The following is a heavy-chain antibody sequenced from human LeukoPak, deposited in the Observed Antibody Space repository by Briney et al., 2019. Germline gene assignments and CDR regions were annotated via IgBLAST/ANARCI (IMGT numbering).Heavy chain of an antibody. CDR2: ISYDGSNR. D-gene: IGHD5-12*01. V-gene: IGHV3-30*02. Sequence: PGGSLRLSCAASGFTFSSSGMHWVRQAPGKGLEWVAFISYDGSNRYYADSVKGRFTISRDNSKNTLYLQMNSLRAEDTAVYGCAKETRGSYSDYWGQGTLVTVSS. J-gene: IGHJ4*02. CDR1: GFTFSSSG. CDR3: AKETRGSYSDY.